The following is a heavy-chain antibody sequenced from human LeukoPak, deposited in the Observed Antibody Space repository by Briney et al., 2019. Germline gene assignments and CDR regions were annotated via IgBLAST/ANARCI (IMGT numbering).Heavy chain of an antibody. J-gene: IGHJ4*02. CDR3: AREVVAAIYFDY. D-gene: IGHD5-12*01. V-gene: IGHV3-30-3*01. CDR2: ISYDGSNK. Sequence: GGSLRLSCAASGFTFSSYAMHWVRQAPGKGLEWVAVISYDGSNKYYADSVKGRFTISRDNSKDTLYLQMNSLRAEDTAVYSCAREVVAAIYFDYWGQGTLVTVSS. CDR1: GFTFSSYA.